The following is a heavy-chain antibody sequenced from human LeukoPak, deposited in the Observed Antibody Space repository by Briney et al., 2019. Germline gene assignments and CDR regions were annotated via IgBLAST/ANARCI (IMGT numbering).Heavy chain of an antibody. Sequence: ASVKVSCKASGYTFTGYYMHWVRQAPGQGLEWMGWINPNSGGTNYAQKFQGRVTMTRDTSISTAYMELSRLRSDDTAVYYCARAQWLVLRAFDYWGQGTLVTVSS. J-gene: IGHJ4*02. D-gene: IGHD6-19*01. V-gene: IGHV1-2*02. CDR2: INPNSGGT. CDR3: ARAQWLVLRAFDY. CDR1: GYTFTGYY.